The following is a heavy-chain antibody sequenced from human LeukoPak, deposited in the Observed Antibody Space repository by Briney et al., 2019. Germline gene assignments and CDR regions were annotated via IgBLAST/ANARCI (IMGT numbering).Heavy chain of an antibody. CDR3: AREYSSSWYDYYYYGMDV. CDR2: IYTSGST. V-gene: IGHV4-4*07. Sequence: SETLSLTCTVSGGSISSYYWSWIRQPAGKGLEWIGRIYTSGSTNYNPSLKGRVTMSVDTSKNQFSLKLSSVTAADTAVYYCAREYSSSWYDYYYYGMDVWGQGTTVTVSS. D-gene: IGHD6-13*01. J-gene: IGHJ6*02. CDR1: GGSISSYY.